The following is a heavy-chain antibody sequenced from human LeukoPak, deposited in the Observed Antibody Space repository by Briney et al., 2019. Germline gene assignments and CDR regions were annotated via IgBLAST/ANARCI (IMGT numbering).Heavy chain of an antibody. Sequence: GRSLRLSCATSGFTISRYAMQWVRQAPGKGLEWVAVISSDGNLIFYADSVKGRFTISRDNSKNTVYLQMNSLRAEDTAVFYCAREEYDYALGALDVWGQGTTASVSS. CDR3: AREEYDYALGALDV. J-gene: IGHJ6*02. D-gene: IGHD4/OR15-4a*01. V-gene: IGHV3-30*04. CDR1: GFTISRYA. CDR2: ISSDGNLI.